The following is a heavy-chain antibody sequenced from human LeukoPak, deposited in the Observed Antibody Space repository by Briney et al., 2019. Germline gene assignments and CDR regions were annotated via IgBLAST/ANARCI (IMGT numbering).Heavy chain of an antibody. J-gene: IGHJ6*03. CDR1: GGSISSYY. D-gene: IGHD6-13*01. Sequence: SETLSLTCTVSGGSISSYYWSWIRQPPGKGLEWIGYIYYSGSTNYNPSLKSRVTISVDTSKNQFSLKLSSVTAADTAVYYCAREAYSSSRNYYYYYYMDVWGKGTTVTISS. CDR2: IYYSGST. V-gene: IGHV4-59*01. CDR3: AREAYSSSRNYYYYYYMDV.